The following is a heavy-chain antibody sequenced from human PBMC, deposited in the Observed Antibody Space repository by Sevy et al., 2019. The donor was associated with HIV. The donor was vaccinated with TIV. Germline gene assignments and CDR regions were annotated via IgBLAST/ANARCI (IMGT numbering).Heavy chain of an antibody. CDR1: GDSISSSTYH. CDR3: ARVVDFWSAYLDY. V-gene: IGHV4-39*01. J-gene: IGHJ4*01. D-gene: IGHD3-3*01. Sequence: SETLSLTCTVSGDSISSSTYHWGWIRQSPGKGLEWIGNIYYSGNTNYNPSLTSRATISVDTSKNQFSLNLTSVTAADTAVYYCARVVDFWSAYLDYWGQGTLVTVSS. CDR2: IYYSGNT.